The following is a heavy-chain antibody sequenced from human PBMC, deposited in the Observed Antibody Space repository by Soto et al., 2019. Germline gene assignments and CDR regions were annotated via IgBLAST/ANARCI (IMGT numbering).Heavy chain of an antibody. Sequence: PSETLSLTCTVSGGAIGTYYWTWIRQTAGKGLEWIGRIYSSGSTKYNPALQSRVTMSLDTSNNQFSLRLTSVTAADTAVYYCARGQRFSDWFDHWGQGTLVTVSS. J-gene: IGHJ5*02. CDR1: GGAIGTYY. D-gene: IGHD3-3*01. V-gene: IGHV4-4*07. CDR2: IYSSGST. CDR3: ARGQRFSDWFDH.